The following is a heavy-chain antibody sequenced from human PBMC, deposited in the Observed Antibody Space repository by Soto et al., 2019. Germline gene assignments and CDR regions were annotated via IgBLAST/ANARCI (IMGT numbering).Heavy chain of an antibody. CDR1: GGTFSSYA. Sequence: SVKVSCKASGGTFSSYAISWVRQAPGQGLEWMGGIIPIFGTANYAQKFQGRVTITADESTSTAYMELSSLRSEDTAVYYCARTVLVGSYPIIFFDYWGQGTLVTVSS. V-gene: IGHV1-69*13. CDR2: IIPIFGTA. CDR3: ARTVLVGSYPIIFFDY. D-gene: IGHD1-26*01. J-gene: IGHJ4*02.